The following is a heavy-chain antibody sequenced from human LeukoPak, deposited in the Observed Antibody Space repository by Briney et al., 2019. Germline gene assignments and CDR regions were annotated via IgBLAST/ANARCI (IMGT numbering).Heavy chain of an antibody. CDR3: ARPHYDFWSGPHYFDY. CDR2: IYYSGST. CDR1: GGSISSSSYY. Sequence: PSETLSLTCTVSGGSISSSSYYWGWIRQPPGKGLEWIGSIYYSGSTYYNPSLKSRVTISVDTSKNQFSLKLSSVTAADTAVYYCARPHYDFWSGPHYFDYWGQGTLVTVSS. V-gene: IGHV4-39*07. J-gene: IGHJ4*02. D-gene: IGHD3-3*01.